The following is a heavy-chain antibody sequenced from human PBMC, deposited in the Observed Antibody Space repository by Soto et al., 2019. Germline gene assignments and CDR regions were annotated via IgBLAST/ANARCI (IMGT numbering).Heavy chain of an antibody. D-gene: IGHD3-3*01. J-gene: IGHJ5*02. Sequence: QVPLVQSGPEVKKTGASVKVSCKASGYIFTYYGLSWVRQAPGQGLEWMGWISTYNGDTRIAQQFQGRVTMTTDSSTNTAYMELKSPRSDDTALYFCARDTRNGVVIMDSWGQGTLFAVSS. CDR3: ARDTRNGVVIMDS. V-gene: IGHV1-18*01. CDR1: GYIFTYYG. CDR2: ISTYNGDT.